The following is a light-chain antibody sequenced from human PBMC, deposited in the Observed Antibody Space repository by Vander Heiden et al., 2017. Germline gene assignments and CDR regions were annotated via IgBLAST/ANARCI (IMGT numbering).Light chain of an antibody. J-gene: IGKJ2*01. CDR3: QQCYATPYT. CDR2: WAS. CDR1: QSLLYGSNDKNS. Sequence: DIILTQSPDSLALSLGERATINCKSSQSLLYGSNDKNSLAWYQQKPGQPPRLLIFWASTRESGVPDRFSGSGSGTDFTLTINSLQAEDVAVYYCQQCYATPYTFGQGTKLEIK. V-gene: IGKV4-1*01.